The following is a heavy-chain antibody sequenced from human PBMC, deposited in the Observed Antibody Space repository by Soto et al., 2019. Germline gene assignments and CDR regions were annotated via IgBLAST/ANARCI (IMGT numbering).Heavy chain of an antibody. CDR1: GGSISSSSYY. CDR2: IYYSGST. D-gene: IGHD1-26*01. Sequence: QLQLQESGPGLVKPSETLSLTCTVSGGSISSSSYYWGWIRQPPGKGLEWIGTIYYSGSTYYNPSRESRVTISGDTSKTQFSLKLSSVTAADTAVYYCARQGSGSYHAFDIWCQGTVVTVSS. CDR3: ARQGSGSYHAFDI. V-gene: IGHV4-39*01. J-gene: IGHJ3*02.